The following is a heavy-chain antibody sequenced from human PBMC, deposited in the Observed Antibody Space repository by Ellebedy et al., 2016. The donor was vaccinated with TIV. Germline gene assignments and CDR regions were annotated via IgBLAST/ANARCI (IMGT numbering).Heavy chain of an antibody. CDR1: GFTFSNFG. CDR3: ARPSYQLLSYYFDS. D-gene: IGHD2-2*01. J-gene: IGHJ4*02. CDR2: IWFDGSKE. Sequence: PGGSLRLSCAASGFTFSNFGMHWVRQAPGKGLEWVAVIWFDGSKEFYADSVKGRFTISRDDSKNEVFLQMSSLRAEDTAVYYCARPSYQLLSYYFDSWGQGTLVTVSS. V-gene: IGHV3-33*01.